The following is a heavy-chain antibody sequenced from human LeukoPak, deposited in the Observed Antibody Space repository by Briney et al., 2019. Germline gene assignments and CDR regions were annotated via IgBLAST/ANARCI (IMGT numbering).Heavy chain of an antibody. V-gene: IGHV3-48*04. CDR2: ISSSGSTI. J-gene: IGHJ3*02. CDR1: GFTFSSYS. CDR3: ARDVLPWARGDI. D-gene: IGHD2-8*02. Sequence: GGSLRLSCAASGFTFSSYSMNWVRQAPGKGLEWVSYISSSGSTIYYADSVKGRFTISRDNAKNSLYLQMNSLRAEDTAVYYCARDVLPWARGDIWGQGTMVTVSS.